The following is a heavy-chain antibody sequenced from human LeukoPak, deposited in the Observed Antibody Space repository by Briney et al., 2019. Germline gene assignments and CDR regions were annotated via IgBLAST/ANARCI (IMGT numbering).Heavy chain of an antibody. Sequence: ASVKVSCKASGYTFTGYYMHWVRQAPGQGLEWMGWINPNSGGTSYAQKFQGRVTMTRDTSISTAYMELSRLRSDDTAVYYCARVLYILWFGEPIDDSFDYWGQGTLVTVSS. V-gene: IGHV1-2*02. CDR3: ARVLYILWFGEPIDDSFDY. J-gene: IGHJ4*02. CDR1: GYTFTGYY. CDR2: INPNSGGT. D-gene: IGHD3-10*01.